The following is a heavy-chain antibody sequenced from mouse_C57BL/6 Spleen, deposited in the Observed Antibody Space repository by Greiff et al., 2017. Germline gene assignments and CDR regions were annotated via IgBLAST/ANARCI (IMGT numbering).Heavy chain of an antibody. CDR2: LRNKANGYTT. V-gene: IGHV7-3*01. CDR3: ARWRLDRGYAMDY. J-gene: IGHJ4*01. D-gene: IGHD3-2*02. Sequence: EVQGVESGGGLVQPGGSLSLSCAASGFTFTDYYMSWVRQPPGKALEWLGFLRNKANGYTTEYSASVKGRFTISRDNSQSILYLQMNALRAEDSATYYCARWRLDRGYAMDYWGQGTSVTVSS. CDR1: GFTFTDYY.